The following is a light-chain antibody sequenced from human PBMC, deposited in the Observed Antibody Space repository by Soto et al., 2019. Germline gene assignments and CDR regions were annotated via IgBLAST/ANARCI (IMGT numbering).Light chain of an antibody. CDR1: QSVARD. J-gene: IGKJ2*01. CDR3: QQHTISMYT. CDR2: RAF. Sequence: EIVLTQSPGTLSLSPGETATLSCRASQSVARDLSWYQQKPGQAPRLLISRAFIGATGIPDRFSGSGSGKDFTLTINRLEPEDSAVYYCQQHTISMYTFGQGTKLEIK. V-gene: IGKV3-20*01.